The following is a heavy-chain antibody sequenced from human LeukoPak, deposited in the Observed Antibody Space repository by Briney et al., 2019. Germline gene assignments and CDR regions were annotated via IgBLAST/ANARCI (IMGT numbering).Heavy chain of an antibody. CDR2: IYPGDSDT. CDR1: GYSFTSYS. Sequence: GESLKISCKGSGYSFTSYSIGWVRHMPGKGLEWMGIIYPGDSDTRYSPSFQGQVTLSADKSISTAYLQWSSLKASDTAMYYCARRIGSSWYDYWGQGTLVTVSS. J-gene: IGHJ4*02. V-gene: IGHV5-51*01. CDR3: ARRIGSSWYDY. D-gene: IGHD6-13*01.